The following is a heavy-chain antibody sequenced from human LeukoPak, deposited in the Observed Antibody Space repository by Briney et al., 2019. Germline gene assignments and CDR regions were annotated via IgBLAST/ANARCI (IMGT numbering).Heavy chain of an antibody. CDR3: ARANSGTYSSPWDY. CDR1: GGSISSGGYY. J-gene: IGHJ4*02. D-gene: IGHD1-26*01. Sequence: PSETLSLTCTVSGGSISSGGYYWNWIRQSPGKGLEWIGCIYYSGSTNYNPSLKSRVSISIDTSKNQFSLKLSSVTAADTAVYYCARANSGTYSSPWDYWGQGTLVNVSS. V-gene: IGHV4-61*08. CDR2: IYYSGST.